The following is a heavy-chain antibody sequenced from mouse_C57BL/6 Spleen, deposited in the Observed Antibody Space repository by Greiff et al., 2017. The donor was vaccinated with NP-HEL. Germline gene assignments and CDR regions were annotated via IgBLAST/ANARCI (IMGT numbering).Heavy chain of an antibody. D-gene: IGHD1-1*01. Sequence: EVQLKESGPELVKPGASVKISCKASGYSFTGYYMHWVKQSHGNILDWIGYIYPYNGVSSYNQKFKGKATLTVDKSSSTAYMELRSLTSEDSAVYYCARRGYGSSGYFDVWGTGTTVTVSS. J-gene: IGHJ1*03. CDR1: GYSFTGYY. CDR2: IYPYNGVS. V-gene: IGHV1-31*01. CDR3: ARRGYGSSGYFDV.